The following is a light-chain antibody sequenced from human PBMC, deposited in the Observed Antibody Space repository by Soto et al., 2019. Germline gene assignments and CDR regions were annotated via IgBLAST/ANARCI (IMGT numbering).Light chain of an antibody. J-gene: IGKJ1*01. CDR1: QDISSK. CDR2: VAS. V-gene: IGKV1-17*01. CDR3: LQHSAYPPT. Sequence: DIQMTQSPSSLSAYVGDRVTITCRASQDISSKLAWYQHKPGKAPKRLIHVASNLQSGVPSRFSGSGFGTEFTPTISSLQPEDVATYYCLQHSAYPPTFGQGTKVEIK.